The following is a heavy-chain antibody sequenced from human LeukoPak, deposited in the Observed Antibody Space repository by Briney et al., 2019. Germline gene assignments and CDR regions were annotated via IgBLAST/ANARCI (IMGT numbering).Heavy chain of an antibody. CDR2: INPNSGGT. J-gene: IGHJ4*02. V-gene: IGHV1-2*02. D-gene: IGHD3-16*01. Sequence: ASVKVSCKASGYTFTGYYMHWVRQAPGQGLEWMGWINPNSGGTNYAQKFQGRVTMTRDTSISTAYMELSRLRSDDTAVYYCARGAPAGHVSTFDYWGQGTLVTVSS. CDR1: GYTFTGYY. CDR3: ARGAPAGHVSTFDY.